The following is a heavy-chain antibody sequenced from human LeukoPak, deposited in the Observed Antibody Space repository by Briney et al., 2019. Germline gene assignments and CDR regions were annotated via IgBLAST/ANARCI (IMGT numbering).Heavy chain of an antibody. CDR3: ARLINMPFWYFNL. J-gene: IGHJ2*01. V-gene: IGHV5-51*01. CDR2: IYPGDSDI. Sequence: GESLKISCKGSGYSFTSYWIGWVRQMPGKGLEWMGIIYPGDSDIRYSPSFEGRVTISADKSISTAYLQWSSLKASDTAMYYCARLINMPFWYFNLWGRGTLVTVSS. D-gene: IGHD2-2*01. CDR1: GYSFTSYW.